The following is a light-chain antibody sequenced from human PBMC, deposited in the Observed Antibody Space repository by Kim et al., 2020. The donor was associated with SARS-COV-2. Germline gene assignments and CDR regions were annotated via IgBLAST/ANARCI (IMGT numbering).Light chain of an antibody. Sequence: VAPGERASRSCRANQSISSNLAWYQQKPGQTPRLLIYGASTRATGIPARFSGSGSGTEFALTISSLQSEDFAVYYCLQYKNWPPYTFGQGTKLEI. CDR3: LQYKNWPPYT. CDR1: QSISSN. CDR2: GAS. V-gene: IGKV3-15*01. J-gene: IGKJ2*01.